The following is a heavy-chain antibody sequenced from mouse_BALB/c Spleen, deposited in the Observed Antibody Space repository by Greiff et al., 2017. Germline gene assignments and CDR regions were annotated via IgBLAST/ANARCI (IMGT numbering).Heavy chain of an antibody. CDR2: ISSGGSYT. CDR1: GFTFSSYA. D-gene: IGHD1-1*01. Sequence: EVQRVESGGGLVKPGGSLKLSCAASGFTFSSYAMSWVRQSPEKRLEWVAEISSGGSYTYYPDTVTGRFTISRDNAKNTLYLEMSSLRSEDTAMYYCARGLLPYYFDYWGQGTTLTVSS. CDR3: ARGLLPYYFDY. J-gene: IGHJ2*01. V-gene: IGHV5-9-4*01.